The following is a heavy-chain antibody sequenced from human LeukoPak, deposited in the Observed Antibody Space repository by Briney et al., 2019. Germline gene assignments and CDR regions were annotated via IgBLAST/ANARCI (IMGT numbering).Heavy chain of an antibody. CDR1: GFTVSSNY. J-gene: IGHJ4*02. V-gene: IGHV3-53*01. CDR3: ARESQGDYYDSSD. Sequence: GGSLRLSCAASGFTVSSNYMNWVRQAPGKGLEWVSVIYSGGSTYYADSVKGRFTISRDNSKNTLYLQMNSLRAEDTAVYYCARESQGDYYDSSDWGQGTLVTVSS. D-gene: IGHD3-22*01. CDR2: IYSGGST.